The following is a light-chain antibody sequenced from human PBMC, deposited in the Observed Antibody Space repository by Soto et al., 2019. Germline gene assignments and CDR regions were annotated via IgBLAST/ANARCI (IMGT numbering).Light chain of an antibody. CDR3: QQYNSYSPYN. CDR2: EAS. CDR1: QSVSSW. V-gene: IGKV1-5*03. J-gene: IGKJ2*01. Sequence: DIQMTQSPSTLAASIGDTVTITCRASQSVSSWLAWYQQKPGEAPNLLIYEASTLETGVPSRFSGSGSGTKFTLPISSLQPYDFATYYCQQYNSYSPYNFGQGTKLEIK.